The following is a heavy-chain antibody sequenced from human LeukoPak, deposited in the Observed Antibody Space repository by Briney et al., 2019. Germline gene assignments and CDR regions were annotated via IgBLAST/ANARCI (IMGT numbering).Heavy chain of an antibody. CDR3: ARGGNIVVVPAAMWYSI. J-gene: IGHJ4*02. Sequence: PSETLSLTCAVYGGPFSGYYWSWIRQPPGKGLEWIGEINHSGSTNYNPSLKSRVTISVDTSKNQFSLKLSSVTAADTAVYYCARGGNIVVVPAAMWYSIWGQGTLVTVSS. D-gene: IGHD2-2*01. CDR1: GGPFSGYY. CDR2: INHSGST. V-gene: IGHV4-34*01.